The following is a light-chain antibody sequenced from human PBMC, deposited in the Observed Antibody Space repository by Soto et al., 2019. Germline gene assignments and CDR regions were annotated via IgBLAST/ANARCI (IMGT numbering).Light chain of an antibody. V-gene: IGKV1-39*01. J-gene: IGKJ2*01. CDR3: QQSYSTPYT. CDR2: AAS. CDR1: QSISSY. Sequence: DIQMTQSPSSLSASVGDRVTITCRASQSISSYLNWYQQKPGKAPKLLIYAASSLPSGVPSRFSGSGSGTDFTLTISSLQPEDFATYYCQQSYSTPYTFGQVNKLEIK.